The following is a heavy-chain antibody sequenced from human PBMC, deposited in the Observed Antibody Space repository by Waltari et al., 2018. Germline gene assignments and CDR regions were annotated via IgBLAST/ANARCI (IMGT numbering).Heavy chain of an antibody. Sequence: QVQLVESGGGVVQPGRSLRLSCAASGFTFSSYAMHWVRQAPGKGLEWVAVISYDGSNKYYADSGKGRFTISRDNSKNTLYLQMNSLRAEDTAVYYCARVSSGWYIYGMDVWGQGTTVTVSS. CDR3: ARVSSGWYIYGMDV. J-gene: IGHJ6*02. V-gene: IGHV3-30-3*01. CDR2: ISYDGSNK. CDR1: GFTFSSYA. D-gene: IGHD6-19*01.